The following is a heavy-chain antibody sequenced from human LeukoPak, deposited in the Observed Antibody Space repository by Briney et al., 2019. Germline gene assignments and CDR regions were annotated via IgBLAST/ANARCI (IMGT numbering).Heavy chain of an antibody. CDR1: GFTFSSYS. J-gene: IGHJ4*02. CDR3: ARQLRGYSYGSDY. D-gene: IGHD5-18*01. CDR2: ISSSSSYI. Sequence: PGGSLRLSCAASGFTFSSYSMNWVRQAPGKGLEWVSSISSSSSYIYYADSVKGRFTISRDNAKNSLYLQMNSLRAEDTAVYYCARQLRGYSYGSDYWGQGTLVTVSS. V-gene: IGHV3-21*01.